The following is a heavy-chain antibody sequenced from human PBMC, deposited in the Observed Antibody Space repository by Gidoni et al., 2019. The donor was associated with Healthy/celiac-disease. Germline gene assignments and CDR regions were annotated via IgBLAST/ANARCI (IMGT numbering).Heavy chain of an antibody. J-gene: IGHJ4*02. V-gene: IGHV3-7*01. CDR3: ARSLRSGWNTYYFDY. CDR2: IKQDGSEK. D-gene: IGHD6-19*01. Sequence: EVQLVESGGGLVQPGGSLRLSCAASGFTFSSYWLSWVRQAPGKGLEWVANIKQDGSEKYYVDSVKGRFPISRDNAKNSLYLQMNSLRAEDTAVYYCARSLRSGWNTYYFDYWGQGTLVTVSS. CDR1: GFTFSSYW.